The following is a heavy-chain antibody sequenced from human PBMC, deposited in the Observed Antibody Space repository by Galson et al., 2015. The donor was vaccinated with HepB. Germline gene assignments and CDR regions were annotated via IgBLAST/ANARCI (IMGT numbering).Heavy chain of an antibody. CDR3: ARGARGYDFWSGPTKYYYYMDV. CDR2: MNPNSGNT. J-gene: IGHJ6*03. Sequence: SVKVSCKASGYTFTSYDINWVRQATGQGLEWMGWMNPNSGNTGYAQKFQGRVTMTRNTSISTAYMELSSLRPVDTAVYYCARGARGYDFWSGPTKYYYYMDVWGKGTTVTVSS. CDR1: GYTFTSYD. V-gene: IGHV1-8*01. D-gene: IGHD3-3*01.